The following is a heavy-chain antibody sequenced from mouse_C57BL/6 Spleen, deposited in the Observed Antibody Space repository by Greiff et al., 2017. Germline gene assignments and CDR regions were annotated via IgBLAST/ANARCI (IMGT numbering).Heavy chain of an antibody. V-gene: IGHV1-82*01. CDR2: IYPGDGDT. D-gene: IGHD3-2*02. J-gene: IGHJ2*01. Sequence: QVQLKESGPELVKPGASVKISCKASGYAFSSSWMNWVKQRPGKGLEWIGRIYPGDGDTNYNGKFKGKATLTAAKSSSTAYMQLSSLTSEDSAVYFCARGSGYDYFDYGGQGTTLTVSS. CDR3: ARGSGYDYFDY. CDR1: GYAFSSSW.